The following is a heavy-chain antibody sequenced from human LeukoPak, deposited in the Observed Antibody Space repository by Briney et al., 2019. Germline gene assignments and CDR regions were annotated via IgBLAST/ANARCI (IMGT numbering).Heavy chain of an antibody. CDR1: GGSISSGGYS. CDR3: ARDVAAAGTIWYFDL. Sequence: SETLSLTCAVSGGSISSGGYSWSWIRQPPGKGLEWIGYIYHSGSTYYNPSLKSRVTISVDRSKNQFSLKLSSVTAADTAVYYCARDVAAAGTIWYFDLWGRGTLVTVSS. J-gene: IGHJ2*01. CDR2: IYHSGST. V-gene: IGHV4-30-2*01. D-gene: IGHD6-13*01.